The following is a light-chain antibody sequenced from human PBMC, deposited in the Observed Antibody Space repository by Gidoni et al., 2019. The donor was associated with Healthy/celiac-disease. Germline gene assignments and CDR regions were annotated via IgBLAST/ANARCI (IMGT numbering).Light chain of an antibody. Sequence: DIHMTQSPSSLSASVGDRVTITCRASQSISSYLNWYQQKPGKAPKLLIYAASSLQSGVPSRFSGSGSGTDVTLTISSMQPEDFATYYGQQSYSNPPTFGQGTKVEIK. J-gene: IGKJ1*01. CDR1: QSISSY. CDR2: AAS. CDR3: QQSYSNPPT. V-gene: IGKV1-39*01.